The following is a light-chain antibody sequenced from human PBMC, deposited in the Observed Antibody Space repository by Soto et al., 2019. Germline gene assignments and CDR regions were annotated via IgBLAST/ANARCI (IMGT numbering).Light chain of an antibody. J-gene: IGLJ1*01. CDR2: EVN. V-gene: IGLV2-14*01. Sequence: QSALTQPSSLSGSPGQSVTISCTGPRSDIGDSNFISWYQHSPGKAPRLLIYEVNNRPSGVSRRFSGSKAGNTASLTISGLLDDDEADYFCASFRSGPILVFSSGTKVTVL. CDR1: RSDIGDSNF. CDR3: ASFRSGPILV.